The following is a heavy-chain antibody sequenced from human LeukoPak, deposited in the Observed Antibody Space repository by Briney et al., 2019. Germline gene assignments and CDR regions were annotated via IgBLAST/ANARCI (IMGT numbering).Heavy chain of an antibody. CDR3: ARWTTGGVDY. V-gene: IGHV3-74*01. CDR2: IKTDGNIT. Sequence: PGGSLRLSCAASGFTFSSYWMHWVRQVPGKGLVWVSRIKTDGNITSYAASVKGRFTISRDNAKNTLYLQMNSLRAEDTAVYYCARWTTGGVDYWGQGTLVTVSS. D-gene: IGHD1-14*01. CDR1: GFTFSSYW. J-gene: IGHJ4*02.